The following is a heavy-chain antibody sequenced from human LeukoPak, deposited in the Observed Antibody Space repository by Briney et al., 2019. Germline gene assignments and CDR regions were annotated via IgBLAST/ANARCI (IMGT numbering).Heavy chain of an antibody. V-gene: IGHV3-7*01. D-gene: IGHD4/OR15-4a*01. CDR3: ARDTPGYGAYEN. Sequence: PGGSLRLSCGASGFTFKTYWVTWVRQAPGKGLEWVGNIKDDGSAEYYVDSVKGRFTISRDNAENSLYLQMNNLRVEDTAVYYCARDTPGYGAYENWGQGTRVTVSS. CDR2: IKDDGSAE. CDR1: GFTFKTYW. J-gene: IGHJ4*02.